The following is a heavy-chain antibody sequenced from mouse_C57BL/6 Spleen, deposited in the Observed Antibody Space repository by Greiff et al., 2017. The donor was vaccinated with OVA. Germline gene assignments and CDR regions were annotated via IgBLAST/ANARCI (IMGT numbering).Heavy chain of an antibody. CDR1: GYTFTSYW. D-gene: IGHD2-4*01. Sequence: QVQLKQPGAELVRPGSSVKLSCKASGYTFTSYWMHWVKQRPIQGLEWIGNIDPSDSETHYNQKFKDKATLTVDKSSSTAYMQLSSLTSEDSAVYYCARRCDYDGYYFDYWGQGTTLTVSS. V-gene: IGHV1-52*01. J-gene: IGHJ2*01. CDR2: IDPSDSET. CDR3: ARRCDYDGYYFDY.